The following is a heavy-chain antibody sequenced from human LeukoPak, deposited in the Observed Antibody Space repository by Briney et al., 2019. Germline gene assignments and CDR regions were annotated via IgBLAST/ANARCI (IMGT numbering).Heavy chain of an antibody. CDR3: ARDRRRYYDSSGYRYFQH. J-gene: IGHJ1*01. Sequence: ASVKVSCKASGYTFTGYYMHWVRQAPGQGLEWMGWINPNSGGTNYAQKFQGRVTITRDTSISTAYMELSRLRSDDTAVYYCARDRRRYYDSSGYRYFQHWGQGTLVTVSS. D-gene: IGHD3-22*01. V-gene: IGHV1-2*02. CDR1: GYTFTGYY. CDR2: INPNSGGT.